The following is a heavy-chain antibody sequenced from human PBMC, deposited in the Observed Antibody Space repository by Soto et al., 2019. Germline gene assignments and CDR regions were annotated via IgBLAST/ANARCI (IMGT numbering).Heavy chain of an antibody. CDR2: IFYSGNS. CDR3: ARLSSLYYNSDYGGYYFDY. CDR1: GGSIRGGDYY. V-gene: IGHV4-31*03. J-gene: IGHJ4*02. D-gene: IGHD3-10*01. Sequence: QVQLQESGPGLVKPSQTLSLTCTVSGGSIRGGDYYWSWIRQHPGKGLEWIGYIFYSGNSFYNPSLKSGVTISVDTSKNQFSLQLSSVTAADTAIYYCARLSSLYYNSDYGGYYFDYWGQGTLVSDSS.